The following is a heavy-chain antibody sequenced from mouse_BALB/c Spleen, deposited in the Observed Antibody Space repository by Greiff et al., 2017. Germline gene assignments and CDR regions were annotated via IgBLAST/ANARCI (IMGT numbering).Heavy chain of an antibody. J-gene: IGHJ4*01. Sequence: VQLQQPGAELVKPGASVKLSCKASGYTFTSYWMHWVKQRPGQGLEWIGEIDPSDSYTNYNQKFKGKATLTVDKSSSTAYMQLSSLTSEDSAVYYCARRGDGLYAMDYWGQGTSVTVSS. CDR3: ARRGDGLYAMDY. CDR1: GYTFTSYW. CDR2: IDPSDSYT. V-gene: IGHV1-69*02. D-gene: IGHD2-3*01.